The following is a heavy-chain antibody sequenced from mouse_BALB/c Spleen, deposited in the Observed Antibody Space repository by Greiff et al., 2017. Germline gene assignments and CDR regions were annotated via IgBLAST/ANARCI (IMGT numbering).Heavy chain of an antibody. Sequence: VQLQQSGAELVKPGASVKMSCKASGYTFTSYWMHWVKQRPGQGLEWIGYINPSTGYTEYNQKFKDKATLTADKSSSTAYMQLSSLTSEDSAVYYCARIRGVVDYYAMDYWGQGTSVTVSS. CDR1: GYTFTSYW. D-gene: IGHD1-1*01. CDR2: INPSTGYT. CDR3: ARIRGVVDYYAMDY. V-gene: IGHV1S26*01. J-gene: IGHJ4*01.